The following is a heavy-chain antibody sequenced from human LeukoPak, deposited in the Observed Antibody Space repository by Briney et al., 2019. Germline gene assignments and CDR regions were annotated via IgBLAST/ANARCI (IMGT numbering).Heavy chain of an antibody. V-gene: IGHV4-59*08. CDR3: AVGGGYYDFWSGYQSPFDY. D-gene: IGHD3-3*01. J-gene: IGHJ4*02. Sequence: PGGSLRLSCTASGFTFSNFWMGWVRQAPGKGLEWIGYIYYSGSTNYNPSLKSRVTISVDTSKNQFSLKLSSVTAADTAVYYCAVGGGYYDFWSGYQSPFDYWGQGTLVTVSS. CDR1: GFTFSNFW. CDR2: IYYSGST.